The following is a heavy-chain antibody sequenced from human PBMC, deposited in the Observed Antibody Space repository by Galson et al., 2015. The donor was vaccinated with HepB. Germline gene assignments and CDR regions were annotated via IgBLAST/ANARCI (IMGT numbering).Heavy chain of an antibody. J-gene: IGHJ4*02. CDR2: ISYDGSNK. CDR1: GFTFSSYA. Sequence: SLRLSCAASGFTFSSYAMHWVRQAPGKGLEWVAVISYDGSNKYYADSVKGRFTISRDNSKNTLYLQMNSLRAEDTAVYYCARSYYDYVWGSYRYVPFDYWGQGTLVTVSS. V-gene: IGHV3-30-3*01. D-gene: IGHD3-16*02. CDR3: ARSYYDYVWGSYRYVPFDY.